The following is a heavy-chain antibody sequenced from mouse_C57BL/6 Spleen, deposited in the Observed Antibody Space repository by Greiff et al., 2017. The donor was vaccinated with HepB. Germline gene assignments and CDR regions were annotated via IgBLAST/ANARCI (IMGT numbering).Heavy chain of an antibody. CDR1: GFTFSSYA. J-gene: IGHJ3*01. CDR3: ARERGTGTWFAY. CDR2: ISDGGSYT. Sequence: DVQLVESGGGLVKPGGSLKLSCAASGFTFSSYAMSWVRQTPEKRLEWVATISDGGSYTYYPDNVKGRFTISRDNAKNNLYLQMSHLKSEDTAMYYCARERGTGTWFAYWGQGTLVTVSA. D-gene: IGHD4-1*01. V-gene: IGHV5-4*01.